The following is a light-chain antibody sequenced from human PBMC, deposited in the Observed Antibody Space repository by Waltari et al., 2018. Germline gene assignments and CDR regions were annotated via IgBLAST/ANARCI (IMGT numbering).Light chain of an antibody. V-gene: IGLV1-40*01. Sequence: QSGLTQPPSVSGAPGQRVTISCTGSSSNIGAGYDVHWYQLLPGTAPKLLIYGKSNRPSGVPDRFAGSKSGTSASLAITVLQAEDEAGYYCQSYDSSLSGSVFGGGTKLTVL. J-gene: IGLJ2*01. CDR3: QSYDSSLSGSV. CDR2: GKS. CDR1: SSNIGAGYD.